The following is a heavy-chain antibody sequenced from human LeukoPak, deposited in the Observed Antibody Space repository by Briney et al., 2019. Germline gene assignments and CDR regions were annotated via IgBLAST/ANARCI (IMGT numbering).Heavy chain of an antibody. D-gene: IGHD2-15*01. CDR1: GFTFGDYA. CDR3: TRDGSRRVGYFDY. J-gene: IGHJ4*02. CDR2: IRSKAYGGTT. V-gene: IGHV3-49*04. Sequence: GGSLRLSCTASGFTFGDYAMSWVRQAPGKGLGWVGFIRSKAYGGTTEYAASVKGRFTISRDDSNSIAYLQMNSLKTEDTAVYYCTRDGSRRVGYFDYWGQGTLVTVSS.